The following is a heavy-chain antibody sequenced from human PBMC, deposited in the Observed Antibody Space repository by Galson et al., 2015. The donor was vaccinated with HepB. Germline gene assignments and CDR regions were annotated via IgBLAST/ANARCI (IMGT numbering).Heavy chain of an antibody. D-gene: IGHD2-2*01. CDR2: IIPIFGTA. V-gene: IGHV1-69*01. Sequence: CKASGGTSSYYAISWLRQAPGQGLEWMGGIIPIFGTANYAQNSHGRLTITADESTSTAYMELSSLRSEDTAVYYCARGGYQLPKYDAFDIWGQGTMVTVSS. J-gene: IGHJ3*02. CDR1: GGTSSYYA. CDR3: ARGGYQLPKYDAFDI.